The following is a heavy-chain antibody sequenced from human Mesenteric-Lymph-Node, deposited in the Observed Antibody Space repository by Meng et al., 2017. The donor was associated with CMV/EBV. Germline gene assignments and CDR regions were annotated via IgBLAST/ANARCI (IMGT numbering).Heavy chain of an antibody. J-gene: IGHJ4*02. CDR2: INHSGST. CDR3: ASAPPPYYFDY. Sequence: SETLSLTCAVYGGSFSGYYWSWIRQPPGKGLEWIGEINHSGSTNYNPSLKSRVTISVDTSKNQFSLKLSSVTAADTAVYYCASAPPPYYFDYWGQGTLVTVSS. CDR1: GGSFSGYY. V-gene: IGHV4-34*01.